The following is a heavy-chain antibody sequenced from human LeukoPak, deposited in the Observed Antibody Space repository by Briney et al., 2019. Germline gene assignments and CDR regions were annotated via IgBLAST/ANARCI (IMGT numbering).Heavy chain of an antibody. D-gene: IGHD4-17*01. CDR1: GFTFSSYA. Sequence: GGSLRLSCAASGFTFSSYAMSWVRQAPGKGLEWVSAISGSGGSTYYADSVKGRVTISRDNSKNTLYLQMNSLRAEDTAVYYCAKHRHYGDINWFDPWGQGTLVTVSS. V-gene: IGHV3-23*01. CDR2: ISGSGGST. CDR3: AKHRHYGDINWFDP. J-gene: IGHJ5*02.